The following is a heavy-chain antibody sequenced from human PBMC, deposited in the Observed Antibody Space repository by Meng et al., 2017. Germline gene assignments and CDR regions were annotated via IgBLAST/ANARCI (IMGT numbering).Heavy chain of an antibody. CDR1: GYTFTGYN. J-gene: IGHJ4*02. V-gene: IGHV1-2*06. D-gene: IGHD3-16*01. CDR3: ARSERYVLGFDY. Sequence: RRLQSGCEVKQPGASVKVCCKASGYTFTGYNMHWVRQATGQGLEWMGRINPNRGGTHYAQKFQGSVNMTRDTSISTAYMERSRLRSDDTAVYYCARSERYVLGFDYWGQGTLVTVSS. CDR2: INPNRGGT.